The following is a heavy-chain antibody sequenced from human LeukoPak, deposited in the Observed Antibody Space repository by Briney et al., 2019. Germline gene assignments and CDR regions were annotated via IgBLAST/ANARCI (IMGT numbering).Heavy chain of an antibody. V-gene: IGHV3-53*01. CDR1: GFTVSSSY. D-gene: IGHD3-16*01. J-gene: IGHJ6*02. CDR2: IYSGGST. Sequence: GGSLRLSCAASGFTVSSSYMSWVRQAPGKGLEWVSVIYSGGSTYYADSVKGRFTISRDNSKNTLYLQMNSLRAEDTAVYYCARDGASPYGMDVWGQGTTVTVSS. CDR3: ARDGASPYGMDV.